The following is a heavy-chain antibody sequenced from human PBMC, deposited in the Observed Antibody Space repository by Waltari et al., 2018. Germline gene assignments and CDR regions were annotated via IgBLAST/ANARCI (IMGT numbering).Heavy chain of an antibody. D-gene: IGHD3-22*01. CDR3: ARDPDYYDSSGYYYFDY. V-gene: IGHV4-38-2*02. Sequence: QVQLQESGPGLVKPSETLSLTCAVSGYSISSGYYWGWIRQPPGKGRGWIGSIALSGSTTSNPSLKSRVTISVDTSKNQFSLKLSSVTAADTAVYYCARDPDYYDSSGYYYFDYWGQGTLVTVSS. CDR2: IALSGST. J-gene: IGHJ4*02. CDR1: GYSISSGYY.